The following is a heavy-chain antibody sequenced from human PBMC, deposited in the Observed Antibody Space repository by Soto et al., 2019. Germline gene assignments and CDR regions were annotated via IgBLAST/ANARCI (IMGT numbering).Heavy chain of an antibody. CDR3: TTDNVLMVYATYYYYGMDV. CDR2: IKSKTDGGTT. V-gene: IGHV3-15*07. CDR1: GFTVRNAG. Sequence: PWGSLKLSCAACGFTVRNAGMNGARKAQGKGLEWVGRIKSKTDGGTTDYAAPVKGRFTISRDDSKNTLYLQMNSLKTEDTAVYYCTTDNVLMVYATYYYYGMDVWGQGTTVTVSS. D-gene: IGHD2-8*01. J-gene: IGHJ6*02.